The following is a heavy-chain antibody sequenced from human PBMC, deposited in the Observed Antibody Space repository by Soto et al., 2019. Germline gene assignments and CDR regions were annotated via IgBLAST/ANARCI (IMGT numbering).Heavy chain of an antibody. J-gene: IGHJ3*02. V-gene: IGHV1-69*13. CDR3: ASIVVVIPDAFDI. D-gene: IGHD3-22*01. CDR1: GGTFSSYA. CDR2: IIPIFGTA. Sequence: WASVKVSCKASGGTFSSYAISWVRQAPGQGLEWMGGIIPIFGTANYAQKFQGRVTITADESTSTAYMELSSLRSEDTAVYYCASIVVVIPDAFDIWGQGTMVTVSS.